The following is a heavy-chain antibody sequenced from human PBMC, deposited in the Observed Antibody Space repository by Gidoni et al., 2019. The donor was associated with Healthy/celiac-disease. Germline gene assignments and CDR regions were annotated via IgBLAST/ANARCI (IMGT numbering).Heavy chain of an antibody. CDR2: IKSKTDGGTT. CDR1: GFTISNAW. J-gene: IGHJ4*02. Sequence: EVQLVESGGGLVKPGGSLRLSCAASGFTISNAWMNWVRQAPGKGLEWVGRIKSKTDGGTTDYAAPVKGRFTISRDDSKNTLYLQMNSLKTEDTAVYYCTTFAWSGVTRWNWGQGTLVTVSS. D-gene: IGHD4-17*01. V-gene: IGHV3-15*07. CDR3: TTFAWSGVTRWN.